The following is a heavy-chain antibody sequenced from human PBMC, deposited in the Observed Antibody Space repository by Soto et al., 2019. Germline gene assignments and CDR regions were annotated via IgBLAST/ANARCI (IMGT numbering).Heavy chain of an antibody. CDR1: GFTFSSYG. CDR3: AKDSKPLYYYYYMDV. J-gene: IGHJ6*03. V-gene: IGHV3-30*18. CDR2: ISYDGSNK. Sequence: GGSLRLSCAASGFTFSSYGMHWVRQAPGKGLEWVAVISYDGSNKYYADSVKGRFTISRDNSKNTLYLQMNSLRAEDTAVYYCAKDSKPLYYYYYMDVWGKGTTVTVSS.